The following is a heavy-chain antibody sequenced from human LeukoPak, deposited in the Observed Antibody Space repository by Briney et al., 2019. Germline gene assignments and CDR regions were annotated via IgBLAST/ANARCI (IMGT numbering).Heavy chain of an antibody. CDR3: AKGGDGKVPFDI. V-gene: IGHV3-7*01. J-gene: IGHJ4*02. Sequence: PGGSLRLSCAASGFTFSNYWMTWVRQVPGKVLEWVANIKQDGSEKYYVDSVKGRFTISRDNAKNSLYLQMNSLETEDTALYYCAKGGDGKVPFDIWGQGTQVTVSS. D-gene: IGHD5-24*01. CDR2: IKQDGSEK. CDR1: GFTFSNYW.